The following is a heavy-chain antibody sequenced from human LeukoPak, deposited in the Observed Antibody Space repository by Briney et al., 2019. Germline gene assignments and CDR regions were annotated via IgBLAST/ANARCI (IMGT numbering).Heavy chain of an antibody. CDR3: ANEYDYGDYFDY. CDR1: GFTLSSYA. D-gene: IGHD4-17*01. J-gene: IGHJ4*02. V-gene: IGHV3-23*01. Sequence: PGGSLRLSCAASGFTLSSYAMSWVRQAPGKGLEWVSAISGSGGSTYYADSVKGRFTISRDNSKNTLCLQMNSLRAEDTAVYYCANEYDYGDYFDYWGQGTLVTVSS. CDR2: ISGSGGST.